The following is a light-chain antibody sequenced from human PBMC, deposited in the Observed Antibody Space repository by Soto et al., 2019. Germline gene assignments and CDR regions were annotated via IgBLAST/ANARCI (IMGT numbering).Light chain of an antibody. CDR2: AAS. CDR3: QLRYRPLIT. V-gene: IGKV1-39*01. CDR1: QNISTY. J-gene: IGKJ5*01. Sequence: IQLTQSPSSLSTSVGERVTISCRASQNISTYLNWYQQKTGTAPRLLIYAASNLQNGVPSSFSGNGSGTDFTLAINILQHVDFAKYYSQLRYRPLITFGPGTRL.